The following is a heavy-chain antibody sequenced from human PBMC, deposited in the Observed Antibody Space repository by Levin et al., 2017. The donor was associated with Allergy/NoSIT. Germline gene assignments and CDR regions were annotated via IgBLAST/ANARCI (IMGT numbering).Heavy chain of an antibody. CDR1: GFTSGRYW. CDR2: INEDGRRT. J-gene: IGHJ4*02. D-gene: IGHD2/OR15-2a*01. V-gene: IGHV3-7*01. CDR3: VRNFDGY. Sequence: GGSLRLSCAASGFTSGRYWMSWVRQAPGKGLEWVANINEDGRRTYFLDSVKGRFTISRDNAKNSLYLQMNSLRVEDTAMYYCVRNFDGYWGQGTLVTVSS.